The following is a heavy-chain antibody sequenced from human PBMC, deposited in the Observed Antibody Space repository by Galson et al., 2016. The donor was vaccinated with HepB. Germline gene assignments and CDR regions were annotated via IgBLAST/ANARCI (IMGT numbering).Heavy chain of an antibody. V-gene: IGHV4-38-2*02. J-gene: IGHJ4*02. CDR3: AASSAAAGIVY. CDR2: IYHTGST. Sequence: TLSLTCTVSGYSISSGYYWGWIRQPPGKGLEWIGSIYHTGSTYYNPSLKSRVTISIDTSKNQFSLKLGSVTAADTAMYYCAASSAAAGIVYWGQGTLVTVSS. CDR1: GYSISSGYY. D-gene: IGHD6-13*01.